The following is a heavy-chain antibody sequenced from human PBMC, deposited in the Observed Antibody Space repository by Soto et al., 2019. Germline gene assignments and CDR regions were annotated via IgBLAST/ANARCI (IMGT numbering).Heavy chain of an antibody. J-gene: IGHJ6*02. CDR2: IDPSDSYT. V-gene: IGHV5-10-1*01. Sequence: GESLKISFKGSGYSFTSYLISWVRQMPVKGLEWMGRIDPSDSYTNYSPSFQGHVTISADKSISTAYLQWSRLKASDTAMYYCSILGCSSTSCSYIPYYYYYGMDVWGQRTTVTVSS. D-gene: IGHD2-2*01. CDR1: GYSFTSYL. CDR3: SILGCSSTSCSYIPYYYYYGMDV.